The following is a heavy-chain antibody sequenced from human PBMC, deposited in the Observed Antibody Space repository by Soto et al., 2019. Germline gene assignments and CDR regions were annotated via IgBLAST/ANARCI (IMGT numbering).Heavy chain of an antibody. Sequence: ESGGGLVQPVRSLRLSCAASGSTFDDYAIHWVRQAPGKGLEWVSSISWNSGNIDYADSVKGRFTISRDNAQNSLYLQMNRLRPEDTALYDCAKDIEWGGSHLNHAFDLWGQGTMVSVSS. D-gene: IGHD1-26*01. CDR1: GSTFDDYA. CDR2: ISWNSGNI. V-gene: IGHV3-9*01. J-gene: IGHJ3*01. CDR3: AKDIEWGGSHLNHAFDL.